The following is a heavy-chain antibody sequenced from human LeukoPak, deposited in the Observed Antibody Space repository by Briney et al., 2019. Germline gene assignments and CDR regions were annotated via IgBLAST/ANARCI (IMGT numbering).Heavy chain of an antibody. Sequence: AASVKVSCKASGYTLTGYYIHWVRQAPGQGLEWMGWINPHSGGTNYAQKFQGGVTMTRDTSIATAYMELSSLRSDDTAVYYCARDVGEYCSSTNCYASHYWGQGTLVTVSS. V-gene: IGHV1-2*02. D-gene: IGHD2-2*01. CDR3: ARDVGEYCSSTNCYASHY. J-gene: IGHJ4*02. CDR1: GYTLTGYY. CDR2: INPHSGGT.